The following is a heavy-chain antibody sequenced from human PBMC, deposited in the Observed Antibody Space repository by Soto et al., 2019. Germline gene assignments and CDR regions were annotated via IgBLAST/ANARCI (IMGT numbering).Heavy chain of an antibody. V-gene: IGHV1-69*12. Sequence: QVQLVQSGAEVKKPGSSVKVSCKASGGTFSSYAISWVRQAPGQGLEWMGGIIPIFGTANYAQKFQGRVTIXAXEXPSTAYMELSSLRSEDTAVYYCARVPQEEMATIIGYWGQGTLVTVSS. CDR1: GGTFSSYA. D-gene: IGHD5-12*01. CDR3: ARVPQEEMATIIGY. J-gene: IGHJ4*02. CDR2: IIPIFGTA.